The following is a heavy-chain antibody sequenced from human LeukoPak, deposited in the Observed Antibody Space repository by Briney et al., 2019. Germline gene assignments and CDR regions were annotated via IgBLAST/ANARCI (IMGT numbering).Heavy chain of an antibody. Sequence: SETLSLTCTVSGGSISSYYWSWIRQPPGKGLEWIGYIYYSGSTNYNPSLKSRVTISVDTSKNQFSLKLSSVTAADTAVYYCARERSDFWSGYYRRVNFDYWGQGTLVTVSS. CDR1: GGSISSYY. CDR2: IYYSGST. J-gene: IGHJ4*02. V-gene: IGHV4-59*12. CDR3: ARERSDFWSGYYRRVNFDY. D-gene: IGHD3-3*01.